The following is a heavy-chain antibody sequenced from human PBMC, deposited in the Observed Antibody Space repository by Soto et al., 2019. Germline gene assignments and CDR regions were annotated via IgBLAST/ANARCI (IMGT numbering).Heavy chain of an antibody. CDR3: ARGKEVVRGQGNYYDLIDV. D-gene: IGHD3-10*01. CDR2: IYYSGST. CDR1: GGSISSYY. J-gene: IGHJ6*03. V-gene: IGHV4-59*01. Sequence: SETLSLTCTVSGGSISSYYWSWIRQPPGKGLEWIGYIYYSGSTNYNPSLKSRVTISVDTSKNQFSLKLSSVTAADTAVYYCARGKEVVRGQGNYYDLIDVWAKGTTVPVSS.